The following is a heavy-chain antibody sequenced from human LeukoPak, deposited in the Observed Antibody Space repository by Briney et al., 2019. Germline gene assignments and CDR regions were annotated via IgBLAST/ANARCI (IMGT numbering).Heavy chain of an antibody. CDR1: GFTFSDYY. CDR2: ISGSGGST. Sequence: GGSLRLSCAASGFTFSDYYMSWIRQAPGKGLEWVSAISGSGGSTYYADSVKGRFTISRDNPKNTLYLQMNSLRAEGTAVYYCATTITYSESWGQGTLVTVSS. CDR3: ATTITYSES. V-gene: IGHV3-23*01. D-gene: IGHD1-26*01. J-gene: IGHJ4*02.